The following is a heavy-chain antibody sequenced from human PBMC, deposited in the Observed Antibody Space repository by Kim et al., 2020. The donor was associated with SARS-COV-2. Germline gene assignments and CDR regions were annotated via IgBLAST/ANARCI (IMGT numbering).Heavy chain of an antibody. CDR2: IVVGSGDT. D-gene: IGHD5-18*01. Sequence: SVKVSCKASGITFSSTAVQWVRQARGQRLEWIGWIVVGSGDTNYAQKFQERGTITRDKSTSTVYMELSSLRSEDTAVYYCATVPNTSGYYRGKGLDVWGQGTTVTVSS. CDR3: ATVPNTSGYYRGKGLDV. J-gene: IGHJ6*02. CDR1: GITFSSTA. V-gene: IGHV1-58*01.